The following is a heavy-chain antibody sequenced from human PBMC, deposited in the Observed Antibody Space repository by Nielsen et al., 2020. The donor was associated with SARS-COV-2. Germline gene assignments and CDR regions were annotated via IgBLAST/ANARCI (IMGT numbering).Heavy chain of an antibody. CDR3: SSPTVAY. D-gene: IGHD4-23*01. CDR1: GFTFSGSA. J-gene: IGHJ4*02. Sequence: GESLKISCVASGFTFSGSAMHWVRQACGKGLEWLGRIRSYANEYATAYTASVKGRFTISRDDSKNTAYLQMNSLKTEDTAVYYCSSPTVAYWGQGTLVTVSS. V-gene: IGHV3-73*01. CDR2: IRSYANEYAT.